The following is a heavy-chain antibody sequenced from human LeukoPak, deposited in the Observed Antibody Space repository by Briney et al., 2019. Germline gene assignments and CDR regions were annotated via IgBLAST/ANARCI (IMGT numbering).Heavy chain of an antibody. CDR2: ISGSGGST. D-gene: IGHD5-18*01. CDR3: ARSGGYSYGYFDY. CDR1: GFTFSSYA. V-gene: IGHV3-23*01. Sequence: PGGSLRLSCAASGFTFSSYAMSWVRQAPGKGLEWVSAISGSGGSTYYADSVKGRFTISRDNSKNTLYLQMNSLRAEDTAVYYCARSGGYSYGYFDYWGQGTLVTVSS. J-gene: IGHJ4*02.